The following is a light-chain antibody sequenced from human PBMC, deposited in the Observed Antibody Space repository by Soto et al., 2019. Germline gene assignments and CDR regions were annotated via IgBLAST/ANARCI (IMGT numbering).Light chain of an antibody. V-gene: IGKV1-27*01. CDR1: QCIRNC. CDR2: VAS. CDR3: QEYNNNKGT. Sequence: DIQMTQSPSSLSASVGDRVTITCRASQCIRNCLACYQQKTGKVPKVLIYVASALQSGVPPRFSGSGSGTEFTLTIISLQPDEFVTYYCQEYNNNKGTFGPGTKVDIK. J-gene: IGKJ1*01.